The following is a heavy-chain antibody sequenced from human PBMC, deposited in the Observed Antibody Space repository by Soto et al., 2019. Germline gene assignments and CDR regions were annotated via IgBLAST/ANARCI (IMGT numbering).Heavy chain of an antibody. CDR3: ARESDSGSYYFDY. J-gene: IGHJ4*02. V-gene: IGHV4-61*03. Sequence: SETLSLTCTVSGSSVSSGRYYGSWIRKPPGKGLEWFGYMYNSGSTNYIPSLKCRLTISVDASKKHSSLRMISLTAADTAVYYCARESDSGSYYFDYWGRGTLVTVSS. CDR1: GSSVSSGRYY. CDR2: MYNSGST. D-gene: IGHD3-10*01.